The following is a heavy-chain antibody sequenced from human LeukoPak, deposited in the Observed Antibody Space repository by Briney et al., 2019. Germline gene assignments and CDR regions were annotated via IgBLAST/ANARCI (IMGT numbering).Heavy chain of an antibody. D-gene: IGHD3-3*01. CDR3: ARERYDFWSGYYKMDYFDY. CDR2: IEQDRSEK. J-gene: IGHJ4*02. V-gene: IGHV3-7*01. Sequence: PGGSLRVFCAASGFTFNSYWMSWVRQAPGKGLEGVANIEQDRSEKYYVDSVKGRFTISRDNAKNSMYQQMNSLRAEDTAVYYCARERYDFWSGYYKMDYFDYWSQGTLVTVSS. CDR1: GFTFNSYW.